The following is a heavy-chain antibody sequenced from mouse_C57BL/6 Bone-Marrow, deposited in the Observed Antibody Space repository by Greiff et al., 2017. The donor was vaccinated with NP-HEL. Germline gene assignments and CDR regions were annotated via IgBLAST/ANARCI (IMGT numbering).Heavy chain of an antibody. V-gene: IGHV1-55*01. D-gene: IGHD2-1*01. Sequence: QVQLQQPGAELVKPGASVKMSCKASGYTFTSYWITWVKPRPGQGLEWIGDIYPGSGSTNYNEKSKSKATLTVDTSSSTAYMQLSSLTSEDSAVYYCARSGGNYVGYFDVWGTGTTVTVSS. J-gene: IGHJ1*03. CDR2: IYPGSGST. CDR1: GYTFTSYW. CDR3: ARSGGNYVGYFDV.